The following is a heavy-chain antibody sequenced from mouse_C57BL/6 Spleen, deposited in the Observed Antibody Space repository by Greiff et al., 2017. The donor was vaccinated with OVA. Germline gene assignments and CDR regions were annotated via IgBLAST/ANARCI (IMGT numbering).Heavy chain of an antibody. CDR3: AKKKTGKTGAYFDY. V-gene: IGHV1-9*01. CDR2: ILPGSGST. CDR1: GYTFTGYW. J-gene: IGHJ2*01. Sequence: QVQLKQSGAELMKPGASVKLSCKATGYTFTGYWIEWVKQRPGHGLEWIGEILPGSGSTNYNEKFKGKATFTADTSSNTAYMQLSSLTTEGSSIYYCAKKKTGKTGAYFDYWGQGTTLTVSS.